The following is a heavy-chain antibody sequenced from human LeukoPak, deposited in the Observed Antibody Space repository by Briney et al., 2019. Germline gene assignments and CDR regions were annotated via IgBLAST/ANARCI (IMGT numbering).Heavy chain of an antibody. J-gene: IGHJ5*02. CDR2: IHYSGTT. V-gene: IGHV4-39*02. CDR1: GGSISSSSYY. Sequence: SETLSLTCSVSGGSISSSSYYWGWIRQPPGKGLERIGNIHYSGTTYCNSSLKSRVTISVDTSKNQFSLKLSSVTAADTAVYYCARGFSLDPWGQGTLVTVSS. CDR3: ARGFSLDP.